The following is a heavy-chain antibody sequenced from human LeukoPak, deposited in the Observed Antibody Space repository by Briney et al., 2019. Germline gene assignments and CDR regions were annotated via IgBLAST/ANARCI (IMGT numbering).Heavy chain of an antibody. CDR3: AKDPHSGSYPINWFDP. V-gene: IGHV3-23*01. Sequence: GGSLRLSCAASGFTFSSYAMSWVRQAPGKGLEWVSAISGSGGSTYYADSVKGRFTISRDNSKNTLYLQMNSLRAEDTAVYYCAKDPHSGSYPINWFDPWGQGTLVTVSS. CDR2: ISGSGGST. J-gene: IGHJ5*02. D-gene: IGHD1-26*01. CDR1: GFTFSSYA.